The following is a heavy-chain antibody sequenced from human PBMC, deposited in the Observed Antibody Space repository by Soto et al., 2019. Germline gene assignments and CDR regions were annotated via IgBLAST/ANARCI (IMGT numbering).Heavy chain of an antibody. CDR2: ISLSGSQI. D-gene: IGHD2-21*01. V-gene: IGHV3-21*01. Sequence: EVQLVESGGGLVKPGGSVRLSCVASGLMYSSYSMSWVRQAPGKGLEWVAFISLSGSQINYAASVEGRFTISRDNAKNALKRPMSALRVEHTAIYYWARVMSCGGPTCSSVHQYYGMDGWGPGTTVTVSS. CDR1: GLMYSSYS. J-gene: IGHJ6*01. CDR3: ARVMSCGGPTCSSVHQYYGMDG.